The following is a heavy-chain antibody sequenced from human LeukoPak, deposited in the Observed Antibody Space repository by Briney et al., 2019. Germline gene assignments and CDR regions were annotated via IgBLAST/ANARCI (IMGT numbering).Heavy chain of an antibody. Sequence: PSETLSLTCTVSGDSINSLDLWSWIRQPPGKGLEWIGYIYYSGSTYYNPSLKSRVTTSIDTSKNQFSLKMSSVTAADTAVYYCVREVKGYGSSWYQNWFDPWGQGTLVTVSS. CDR3: VREVKGYGSSWYQNWFDP. V-gene: IGHV4-30-4*01. D-gene: IGHD6-13*01. CDR1: GDSINSLDL. CDR2: IYYSGST. J-gene: IGHJ5*02.